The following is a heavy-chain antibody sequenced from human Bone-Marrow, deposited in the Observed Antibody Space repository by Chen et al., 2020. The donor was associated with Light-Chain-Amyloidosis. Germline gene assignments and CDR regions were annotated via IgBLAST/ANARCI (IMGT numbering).Heavy chain of an antibody. CDR2: MSYSGST. D-gene: IGHD2-15*01. CDR1: GRPLSINSSY. V-gene: IGHV4-39*01. J-gene: IGHJ4*02. Sequence: QLQLQASGPGLVRPSDTLSLTRTVSGRPLSINSSYWGWIRQPPGKGLEWIGSMSYSGSTYYSPSLKSRVTISVDTPKNQFSLRLNSVTAADTALYYCARMFGFCSGGSCYSAYFDYWGQGALVTVSS. CDR3: ARMFGFCSGGSCYSAYFDY.